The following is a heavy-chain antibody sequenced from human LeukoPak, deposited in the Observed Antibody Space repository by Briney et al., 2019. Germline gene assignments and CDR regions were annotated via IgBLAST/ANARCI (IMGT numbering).Heavy chain of an antibody. J-gene: IGHJ4*02. CDR3: ARGDQAPWNDGDGVLY. CDR1: GYTFTSYY. CDR2: INSSGGST. V-gene: IGHV1-46*01. D-gene: IGHD1-1*01. Sequence: ASVKVSCKASGYTFTSYYMHWVRQAPGHGLEWIGIINSSGGSTSYAQKFQGRVTMIRDTPTSTVYMELSSLRSEDTAVYYCARGDQAPWNDGDGVLYWGQGTLVTVSS.